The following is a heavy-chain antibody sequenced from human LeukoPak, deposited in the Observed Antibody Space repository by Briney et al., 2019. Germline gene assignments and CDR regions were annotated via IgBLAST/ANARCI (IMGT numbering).Heavy chain of an antibody. CDR2: IYYSGST. D-gene: IGHD2-2*01. V-gene: IGHV4-30-4*08. CDR1: GGSISSGDYY. J-gene: IGHJ4*02. Sequence: PSQTLSLTCTVSGGSISSGDYYWRWIRQPPGKGLEWIGYIYYSGSTYYNPSLKSRVTISVDTSKNQFSLKLSSVTAADTAVYYCARDSYEDIVVVPAANWGQGTLVTVSS. CDR3: ARDSYEDIVVVPAAN.